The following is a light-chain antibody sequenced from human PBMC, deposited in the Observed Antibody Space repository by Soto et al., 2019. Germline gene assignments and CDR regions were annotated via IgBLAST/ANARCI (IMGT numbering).Light chain of an antibody. Sequence: DIQMTQSPSSLSASVGDRVTITCRASQSISSYLNWYQQKPGKAPKLLIYAASSLQSGVPSRFSGSGSGTNFTPNIRSLQPEDFATYYCQQSYSTLFTFGPGTKVDIK. J-gene: IGKJ3*01. CDR3: QQSYSTLFT. CDR1: QSISSY. V-gene: IGKV1-39*01. CDR2: AAS.